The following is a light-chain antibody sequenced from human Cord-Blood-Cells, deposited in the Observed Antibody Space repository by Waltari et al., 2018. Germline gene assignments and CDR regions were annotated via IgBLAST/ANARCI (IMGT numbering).Light chain of an antibody. CDR2: DVS. CDR3: SSYTSSSTYV. V-gene: IGLV2-14*03. J-gene: IGLJ1*01. Sequence: QSALPQPASVSGSPGQSITLSCTGTSRDAGGYNYLSWYQQHPGKAPKLMIYDVSNRPSGVSNRFSGSKSGNTASLTISGLQAEDEADYYCSSYTSSSTYVFGTGTKVTVL. CDR1: SRDAGGYNY.